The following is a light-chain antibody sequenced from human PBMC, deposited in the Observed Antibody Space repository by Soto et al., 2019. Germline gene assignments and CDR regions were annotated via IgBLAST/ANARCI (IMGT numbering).Light chain of an antibody. CDR2: GAC. CDR3: QQYGGSPRVT. J-gene: IGKJ4*01. Sequence: EIVLTQSPGTLSLSPGERATLSCRASQSVTSNYLAWYQQKPGQAPRLLIYGACSRATGIPDRFRGSGSGTDFTLTISRLEPEDVAVYYCQQYGGSPRVTFGGGTKVEIK. V-gene: IGKV3-20*01. CDR1: QSVTSNY.